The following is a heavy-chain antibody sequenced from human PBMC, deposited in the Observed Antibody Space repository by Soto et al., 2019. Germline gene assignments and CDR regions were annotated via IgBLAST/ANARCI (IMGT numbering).Heavy chain of an antibody. CDR1: GGTFSSYT. D-gene: IGHD2-15*01. J-gene: IGHJ6*03. Sequence: SVKVSCKASGGTFSSYTISWVRQAPGQGLEWMGRIIPILGIANYAQKFQGRVTITADKSTSTAYMELSSLRSEDTAVYYCAFSRYCSGGSCPAGIYYYYYMDVWGKGTTVTVSS. CDR2: IIPILGIA. CDR3: AFSRYCSGGSCPAGIYYYYYMDV. V-gene: IGHV1-69*02.